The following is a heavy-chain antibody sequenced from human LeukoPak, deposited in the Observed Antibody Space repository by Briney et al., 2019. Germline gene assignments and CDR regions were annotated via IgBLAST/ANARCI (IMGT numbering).Heavy chain of an antibody. CDR2: ISWNSGSI. D-gene: IGHD4-17*01. CDR3: AKGHDYGAFDI. V-gene: IGHV3-9*03. Sequence: GRSLRLSCAASGFTFDDYAMHWVRQAPGKGLEWVSGISWNSGSIGYADSVKGRFTISRANAKNSLYLQMNSLRAEDMALYYCAKGHDYGAFDIWGQGTMVTVSS. CDR1: GFTFDDYA. J-gene: IGHJ3*02.